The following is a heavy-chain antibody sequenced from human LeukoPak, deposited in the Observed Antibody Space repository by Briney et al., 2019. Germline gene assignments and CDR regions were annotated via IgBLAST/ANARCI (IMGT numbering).Heavy chain of an antibody. CDR2: IYPGDSDT. Sequence: PGESLKISCKGSGYSFTTYWIGWVRQMPGKGLEWMGIIYPGDSDTRYSPSLQGQVTVSADKAISTAFLQWSSLKASDTAIYYCAIAAAGTRHFQHWGQGTLVTVSS. D-gene: IGHD6-13*01. CDR1: GYSFTTYW. V-gene: IGHV5-51*01. J-gene: IGHJ1*01. CDR3: AIAAAGTRHFQH.